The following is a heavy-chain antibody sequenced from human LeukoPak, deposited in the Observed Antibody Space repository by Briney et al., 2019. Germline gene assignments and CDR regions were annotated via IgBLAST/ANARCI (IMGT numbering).Heavy chain of an antibody. CDR1: GFTFRTYN. CDR2: ISSSNSHT. J-gene: IGHJ3*02. Sequence: GGSLRLSCAASGFTFRTYNMNWVRQAPGKGLEWVSFISSSNSHTYYADSMKGRFTISRDNAKNSLYLQMNSLRGEDTAVYYCARLSGSHDAFDIWGQGTMVTVSS. D-gene: IGHD1-26*01. CDR3: ARLSGSHDAFDI. V-gene: IGHV3-21*01.